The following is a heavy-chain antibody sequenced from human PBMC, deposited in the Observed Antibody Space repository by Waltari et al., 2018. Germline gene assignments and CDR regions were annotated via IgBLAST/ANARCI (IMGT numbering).Heavy chain of an antibody. V-gene: IGHV1-24*01. D-gene: IGHD2-15*01. CDR2: FDPERRDT. J-gene: IGHJ4*02. CDR1: GYRLTELY. Sequence: VQLIQSGAAVKKPGASVRLSCKVSGYRLTELYIHWVRQPPGKGLEWMGGFDPERRDTTYAQRFQGRVTMTEDTSTDTAYMELRSLTSDDTAVFYCATDWGYCSDDSCYVGERGDYWGQGTLVTVSS. CDR3: ATDWGYCSDDSCYVGERGDY.